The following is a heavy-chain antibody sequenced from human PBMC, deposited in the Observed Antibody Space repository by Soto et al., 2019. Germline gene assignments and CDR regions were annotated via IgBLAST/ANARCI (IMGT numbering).Heavy chain of an antibody. CDR2: IYYSGST. V-gene: IGHV4-39*07. CDR1: GGSISSSSYY. CDR3: ARDRFSSSSYDYWFDP. D-gene: IGHD6-13*01. Sequence: SETLSLTCTVSGGSISSSSYYWGWIRQPPGKGLEWIGSIYYSGSTYYNPSLKSRVTISVDTSKNQFSLKLSSVTAADTAVYYCARDRFSSSSYDYWFDPWGQGTLVTVSS. J-gene: IGHJ5*02.